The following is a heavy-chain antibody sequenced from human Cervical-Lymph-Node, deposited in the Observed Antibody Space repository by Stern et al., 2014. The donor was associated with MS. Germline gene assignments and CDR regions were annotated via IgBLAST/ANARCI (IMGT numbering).Heavy chain of an antibody. CDR3: ARATLGGLDWYFDL. D-gene: IGHD3/OR15-3a*01. CDR1: GDSISSGGYY. J-gene: IGHJ2*01. Sequence: VQLLESGPGLVKPSQTLSLTCTVSGDSISSGGYYWSWIRQHPGKGLEWIGYINYSGRTYYKPSLKSRVTISLDTSKNTFSLKLTSVTAADTAVYYCARATLGGLDWYFDLWGRGTLVTASS. CDR2: INYSGRT. V-gene: IGHV4-31*03.